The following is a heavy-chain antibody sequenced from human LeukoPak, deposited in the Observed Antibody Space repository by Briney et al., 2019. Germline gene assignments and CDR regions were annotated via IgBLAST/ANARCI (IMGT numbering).Heavy chain of an antibody. Sequence: SETLSLTCTISGGSISSYYWSWIRQPPGKGLEWIGYIYYSGSTNYNPSLKSRATISVDTSKNQFSLKLSSVTAADTAVYYCARASRYSGYEFDYWGQGTLVTVSS. CDR2: IYYSGST. V-gene: IGHV4-59*01. D-gene: IGHD5-12*01. J-gene: IGHJ4*02. CDR1: GGSISSYY. CDR3: ARASRYSGYEFDY.